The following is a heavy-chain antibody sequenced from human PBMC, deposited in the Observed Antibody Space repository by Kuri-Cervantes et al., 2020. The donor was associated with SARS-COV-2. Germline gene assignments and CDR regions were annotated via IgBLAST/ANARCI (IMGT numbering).Heavy chain of an antibody. Sequence: GGSLRLSCAASGFTFDDYAMHWVRQAPGKGLEWVSLISWDSGSTYYADSVKGRFTISRDNSKNSLYLQMNSLRAEDTALYYCAKDGDCSSTSCYYMDVWGKGTTVTVSS. J-gene: IGHJ6*03. V-gene: IGHV3-43D*03. CDR3: AKDGDCSSTSCYYMDV. CDR2: ISWDSGST. D-gene: IGHD2-2*01. CDR1: GFTFDDYA.